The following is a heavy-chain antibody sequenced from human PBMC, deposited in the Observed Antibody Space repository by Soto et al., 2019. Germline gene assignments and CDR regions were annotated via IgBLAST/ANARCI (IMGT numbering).Heavy chain of an antibody. D-gene: IGHD2-2*01. CDR2: INHSGST. J-gene: IGHJ6*02. CDR3: ARGHKLLFPPRYYYGMDV. Sequence: LSLTCAVYGGSFIGYYCSWIRQPPGKGLEWIGEINHSGSTNYNPSLKSRVTISVDTSKNQFSLKLSSVTAADTAVYYCARGHKLLFPPRYYYGMDVWGQGTTVTVSS. CDR1: GGSFIGYY. V-gene: IGHV4-34*01.